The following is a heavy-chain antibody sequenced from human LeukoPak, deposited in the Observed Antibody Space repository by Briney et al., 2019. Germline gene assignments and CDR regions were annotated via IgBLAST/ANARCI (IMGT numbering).Heavy chain of an antibody. CDR2: VYYSGST. J-gene: IGHJ5*02. V-gene: IGHV4-59*08. CDR3: ARHPTALVSYGFDP. Sequence: SETLSLTCTVSGGSFSNYYWSWIRQPPGKGLEWIGYVYYSGSTYYNPSLKSRVTISVDTSKNQLSLNLSSVTAADTAVYYCARHPTALVSYGFDPWGQGTLVTVSS. CDR1: GGSFSNYY. D-gene: IGHD5-18*01.